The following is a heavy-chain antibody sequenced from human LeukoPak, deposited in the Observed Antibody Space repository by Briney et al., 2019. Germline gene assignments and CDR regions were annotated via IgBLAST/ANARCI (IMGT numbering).Heavy chain of an antibody. J-gene: IGHJ6*02. Sequence: SETLSLTCTVSGDSVSSHYWGWIRQPPGKGLEWIGEINHSGSTNYNPSLKSRVTISVDTSKNQFSRKLSSVTAADTAVYYCARGRGYCSGGSCFRWGMDVWGQGTTVTVSS. CDR3: ARGRGYCSGGSCFRWGMDV. D-gene: IGHD2-15*01. CDR1: GDSVSSHY. V-gene: IGHV4-34*01. CDR2: INHSGST.